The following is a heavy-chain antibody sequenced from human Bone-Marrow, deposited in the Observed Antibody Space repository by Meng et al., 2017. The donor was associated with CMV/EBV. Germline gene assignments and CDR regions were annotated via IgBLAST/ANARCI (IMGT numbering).Heavy chain of an antibody. CDR2: IIPIFGTA. Sequence: SVKVSCKASGGTFSSYAISWVRQAPGQGLEWMGGIIPIFGTANYAQKFQGRVTITTDESTSTAYMELSSLRSEDTAVYYCARDPGTRHCSGGSCYSNYYYGMDVWGQGTTVTVSS. CDR1: GGTFSSYA. V-gene: IGHV1-69*05. D-gene: IGHD2-15*01. J-gene: IGHJ6*02. CDR3: ARDPGTRHCSGGSCYSNYYYGMDV.